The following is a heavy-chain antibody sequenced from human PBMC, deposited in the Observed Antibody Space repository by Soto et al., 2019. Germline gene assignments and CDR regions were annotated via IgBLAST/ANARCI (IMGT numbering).Heavy chain of an antibody. V-gene: IGHV4-39*01. Sequence: PSETLSHTCVVSGGSISTRDSYWGWVRQAPGKGLEFIGSSYYTRSTYYNPSLESRVTVSVDTSENHFSLKLTSVTAADTAVYYCVKQGYYGSGTYYIPDYWGPGILVTVSS. J-gene: IGHJ4*02. CDR3: VKQGYYGSGTYYIPDY. CDR2: SYYTRST. CDR1: GGSISTRDSY. D-gene: IGHD3-10*01.